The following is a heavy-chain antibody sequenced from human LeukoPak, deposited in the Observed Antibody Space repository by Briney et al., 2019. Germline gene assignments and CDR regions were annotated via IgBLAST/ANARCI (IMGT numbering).Heavy chain of an antibody. Sequence: PGGSLRLSCEGSGFTFTDYWMTWVRQAPGKGLEWLATINEYGTAKYYVDSAKGRFTISRDNAKNSVFLQMSSLRAEDTAVFYCARVLRGVSRFSAQDYWGQGTLVTVSS. D-gene: IGHD3-3*01. CDR1: GFTFTDYW. V-gene: IGHV3-7*01. J-gene: IGHJ4*02. CDR3: ARVLRGVSRFSAQDY. CDR2: INEYGTAK.